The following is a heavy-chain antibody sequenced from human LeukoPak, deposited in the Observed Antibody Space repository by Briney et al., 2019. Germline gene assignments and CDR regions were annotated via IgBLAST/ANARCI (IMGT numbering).Heavy chain of an antibody. Sequence: GESLKISCETSGYSFTTYWIGWVRQMPGTGLEWVGAIYPDDSDTRYSPSFQGQVVISADRSIRTAYFQWNSLKTSDTAMYYCVRQRGSSGTINHFDPWGQGTLVTVSS. V-gene: IGHV5-51*01. CDR3: VRQRGSSGTINHFDP. CDR2: IYPDDSDT. D-gene: IGHD3-10*01. CDR1: GYSFTTYW. J-gene: IGHJ5*02.